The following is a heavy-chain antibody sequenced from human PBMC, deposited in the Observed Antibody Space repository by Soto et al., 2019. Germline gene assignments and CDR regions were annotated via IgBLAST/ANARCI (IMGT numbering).Heavy chain of an antibody. CDR2: ISCSGGST. J-gene: IGHJ4*02. CDR1: GFTFISYA. Sequence: GGSLRLSCASSGFTFISYAMSWVRQAPGKGLEWVSAISCSGGSTYYADSVKGRFTISRDNSKNTLYLQMNSLRAEDTAVYYCAKDHLYYDILTGYYNSPTFDYWGQGTLVTVSS. CDR3: AKDHLYYDILTGYYNSPTFDY. V-gene: IGHV3-23*01. D-gene: IGHD3-9*01.